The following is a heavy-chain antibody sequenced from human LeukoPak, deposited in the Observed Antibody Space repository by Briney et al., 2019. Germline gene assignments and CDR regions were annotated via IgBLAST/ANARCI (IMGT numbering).Heavy chain of an antibody. CDR3: GGYGDGWVVKAWFVP. Sequence: SVKVSCKASGGTLSNYATSWVRQAPGQGLEWVGGIIPIFGTTNYAQKLQGRVTITADESRGEAYMELRSLRSEDMAVCYCGGYGDGWVVKAWFVPWGEGDMVTVSS. J-gene: IGHJ5*02. V-gene: IGHV1-69*19. D-gene: IGHD4-17*01. CDR1: GGTLSNYA. CDR2: IIPIFGTT.